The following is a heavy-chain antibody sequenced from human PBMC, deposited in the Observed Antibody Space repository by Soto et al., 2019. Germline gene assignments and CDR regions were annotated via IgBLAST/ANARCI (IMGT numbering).Heavy chain of an antibody. J-gene: IGHJ6*02. CDR3: AGAGGQLRYRNYYYYGMDV. D-gene: IGHD2-2*02. CDR2: INHSGST. CDR1: GGSFSGYY. V-gene: IGHV4-34*01. Sequence: PSETLSLTCAVYGGSFSGYYWSWIRQPPGKGLEWIGEINHSGSTNYNPSLKSRVTISVDTSKNQFSLKLSSVTAADTAVYYCAGAGGQLRYRNYYYYGMDVWGQGTTVTVSS.